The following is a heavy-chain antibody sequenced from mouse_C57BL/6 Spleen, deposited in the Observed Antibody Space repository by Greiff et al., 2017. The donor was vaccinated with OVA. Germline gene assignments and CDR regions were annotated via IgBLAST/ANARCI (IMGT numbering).Heavy chain of an antibody. CDR1: GYTFTDYY. CDR3: ARGYYGSSYEDLSL. CDR2: INPNNGGT. V-gene: IGHV1-26*01. Sequence: VQLQQSGPELVKPGASVKISCKASGYTFTDYYMNWVKQSHGKSLEWIGDINPNNGGTSYNQQFKGKATLTVDKSSSTAYMELRSLTSEDSAVYYCARGYYGSSYEDLSLWGTGTTVTVSS. D-gene: IGHD1-1*01. J-gene: IGHJ1*03.